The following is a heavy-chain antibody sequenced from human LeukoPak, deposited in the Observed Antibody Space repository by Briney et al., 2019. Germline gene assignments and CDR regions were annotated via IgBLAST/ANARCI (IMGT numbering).Heavy chain of an antibody. CDR1: GFTFSIYG. CDR2: ISNDGSKK. V-gene: IGHV3-30*18. J-gene: IGHJ4*02. D-gene: IGHD5-18*01. Sequence: GGSLRLSCAASGFTFSIYGMHWVRQAPGKGLDWVAVISNDGSKKYYADSVKGRFTISRDNSKNTLSLQVSSLRTEDTAVYYCAKDRYSYAFEYSDSWGQGTLVTVSS. CDR3: AKDRYSYAFEYSDS.